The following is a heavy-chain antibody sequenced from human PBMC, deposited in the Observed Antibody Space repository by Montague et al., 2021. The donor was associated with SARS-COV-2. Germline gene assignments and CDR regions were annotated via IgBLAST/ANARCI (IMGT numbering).Heavy chain of an antibody. V-gene: IGHV4-61*02. CDR1: GGSISSSTYY. CDR2: IYHSGST. Sequence: TLSLTCTVSGGSISSSTYYWTWIRQPAGKGLEWIGRIYHSGSTYYNPSLKSRVTISVDTSKNQFSLRLTSVTAADTAVYYCARASRTREFRGSIFVHAMDVWGQGTTVTVSS. D-gene: IGHD3-10*01. J-gene: IGHJ6*02. CDR3: ARASRTREFRGSIFVHAMDV.